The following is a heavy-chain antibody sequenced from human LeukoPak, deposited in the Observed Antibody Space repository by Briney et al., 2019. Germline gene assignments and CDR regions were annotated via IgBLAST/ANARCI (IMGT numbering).Heavy chain of an antibody. CDR2: INPNSGGT. J-gene: IGHJ5*02. D-gene: IGHD5-24*01. Sequence: GASVKVSCKASGYTFTDHYIHWVRQAPGQGLEWMGWINPNSGGTNYAQKFQGRVTMTRDTSISTAYMELSRLRSDDTAVYYCARDRRVRWPQSGCNWFDPWGQGTLVTVSS. CDR1: GYTFTDHY. CDR3: ARDRRVRWPQSGCNWFDP. V-gene: IGHV1-2*02.